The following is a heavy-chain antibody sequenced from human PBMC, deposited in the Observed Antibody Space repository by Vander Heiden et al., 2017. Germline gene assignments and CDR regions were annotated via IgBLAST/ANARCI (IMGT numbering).Heavy chain of an antibody. Sequence: QGPLEESGGGVVQPGRSVRLSCAASGVTFEHYGMHRVRQAPGKGLEWVALISYDGSKYLYADSVKGRFTISRDDSKNTLYLQMNSLTAEDTAVYFCAKDGKATTLYYYYYYMDVWGKGTTVTVSS. V-gene: IGHV3-30*18. CDR2: ISYDGSKY. D-gene: IGHD2-15*01. CDR1: GVTFEHYG. J-gene: IGHJ6*03. CDR3: AKDGKATTLYYYYYYMDV.